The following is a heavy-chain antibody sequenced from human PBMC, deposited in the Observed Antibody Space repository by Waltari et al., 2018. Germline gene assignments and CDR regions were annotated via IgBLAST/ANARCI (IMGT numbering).Heavy chain of an antibody. V-gene: IGHV4-4*02. CDR2: LHPSGNT. Sequence: QVKLQESSPGLVKPSGNLSLTCVVSGASIRSNYWWRWVRQSPGKGRDSIGQLHPSGNTYSIPSLRSLVCVSRDKSMHLFSLRLYFVGDANTAVYYCAADRSNSLYFDYWGQGTLVTVSS. D-gene: IGHD2-2*01. CDR1: GASIRSNYW. J-gene: IGHJ4*02. CDR3: AADRSNSLYFDY.